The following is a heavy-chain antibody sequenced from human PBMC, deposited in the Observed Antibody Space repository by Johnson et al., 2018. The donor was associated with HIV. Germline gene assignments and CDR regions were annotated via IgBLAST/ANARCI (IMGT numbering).Heavy chain of an antibody. V-gene: IGHV3-30-3*01. J-gene: IGHJ3*02. Sequence: QVQLVESGGGVVQPGTSLRLSCAASGFTFSSYTMHWVRQAPGKGLEWVAVISYDGDNKYYADSVKGRFTISRDNSKNTLYLEMSILRPEDTDVYYCARGGYVPAFDIWGQGTKVTVSS. CDR1: GFTFSSYT. D-gene: IGHD5-12*01. CDR2: ISYDGDNK. CDR3: ARGGYVPAFDI.